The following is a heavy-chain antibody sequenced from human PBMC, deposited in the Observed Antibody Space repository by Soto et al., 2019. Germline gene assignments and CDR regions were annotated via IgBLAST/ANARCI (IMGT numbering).Heavy chain of an antibody. Sequence: SETLSLTCSVSGGTISGYYWAWIRQPAGKGLEWIGRIYSSGNTKYNPSLQSRVTMSLDTSNNQLSLRLTSVTAVDTAVYYCARGQRFSDWFDPWGQGTLVTVSS. D-gene: IGHD3-3*01. V-gene: IGHV4-4*07. CDR1: GGTISGYY. CDR2: IYSSGNT. J-gene: IGHJ5*02. CDR3: ARGQRFSDWFDP.